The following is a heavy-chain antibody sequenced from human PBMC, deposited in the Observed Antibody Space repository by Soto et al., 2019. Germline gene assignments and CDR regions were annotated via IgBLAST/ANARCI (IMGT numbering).Heavy chain of an antibody. CDR1: GFTFSSYA. J-gene: IGHJ4*02. CDR2: ISGSGGST. V-gene: IGHV3-23*01. D-gene: IGHD3-10*01. CDR3: AKAPTNYGSGSYYYY. Sequence: EVQLLESGGGLVQPGGSLRLSCAASGFTFSSYAMSWVRQAPGKGLEWVSAISGSGGSTYYADAVKGRFTISRDNSKNTLYLQMNSLRAEDTAVYYCAKAPTNYGSGSYYYYWGQGTLVTVSS.